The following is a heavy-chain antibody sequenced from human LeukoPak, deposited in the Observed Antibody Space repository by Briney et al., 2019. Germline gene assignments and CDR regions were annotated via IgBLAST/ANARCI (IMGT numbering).Heavy chain of an antibody. V-gene: IGHV3-23*01. J-gene: IGHJ4*02. D-gene: IGHD1-26*01. CDR2: ISGSGGST. Sequence: GGSLRLSCAASGFTFSSYAMSWVRQAPGKGLEWVSAISGSGGSTYYADSVKGRFTISRDNSKNTLYLQMNSLRAEDTAVYYCARTVVGTTTPADFFDYWGQGTLVTVSS. CDR3: ARTVVGTTTPADFFDY. CDR1: GFTFSSYA.